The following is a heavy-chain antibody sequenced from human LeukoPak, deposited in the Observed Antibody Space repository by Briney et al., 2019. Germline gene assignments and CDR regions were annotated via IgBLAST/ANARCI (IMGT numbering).Heavy chain of an antibody. V-gene: IGHV3-30*02. J-gene: IGHJ4*02. CDR1: GFNFSAYG. CDR3: ARDTSCYN. Sequence: GGSLRLSCAASGFNFSAYGMHWVRQAPGKGLEWVAFIRFDGDNEFYADSVKGRFTISRDNSKDTLYLQMNSLRAEDTAVYYCARDTSCYNWGQGTLVTVSS. D-gene: IGHD2-2*02. CDR2: IRFDGDNE.